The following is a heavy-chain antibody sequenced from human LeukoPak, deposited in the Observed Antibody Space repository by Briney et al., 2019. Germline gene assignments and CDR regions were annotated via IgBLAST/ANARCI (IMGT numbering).Heavy chain of an antibody. D-gene: IGHD6-6*01. Sequence: SETLSLTCTVSGGSISSYYWSWIRQPPGKGLEWIGYIYYSGSTNYNPSLKSRVTISVDTSKNQFSLKLGSVTAADTAVYYCARNPNRYSGSDYWGQGTLVTVSS. CDR2: IYYSGST. CDR3: ARNPNRYSGSDY. CDR1: GGSISSYY. J-gene: IGHJ4*02. V-gene: IGHV4-59*01.